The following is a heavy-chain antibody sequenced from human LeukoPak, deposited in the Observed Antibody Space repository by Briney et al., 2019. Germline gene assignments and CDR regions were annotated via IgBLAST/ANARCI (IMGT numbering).Heavy chain of an antibody. J-gene: IGHJ4*02. CDR3: AKGMSVGPTLFDY. D-gene: IGHD1-26*01. Sequence: GSLRLSCAASGFTFSSYAMSWVRQAPGKGLEWVSAISGSGGSTYYADSVKGRFTISRDNSKNTLHLQMNSLRAEDTAVYYCAKGMSVGPTLFDYWGQGALVTVSS. CDR2: ISGSGGST. CDR1: GFTFSSYA. V-gene: IGHV3-23*01.